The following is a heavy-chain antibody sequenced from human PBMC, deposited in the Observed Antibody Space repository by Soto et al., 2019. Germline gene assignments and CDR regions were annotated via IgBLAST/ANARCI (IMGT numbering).Heavy chain of an antibody. J-gene: IGHJ4*02. V-gene: IGHV3-30*03. CDR1: GFTFSSYG. D-gene: IGHD2-15*01. CDR3: AHSTRRVGCSGGNCYFFDY. Sequence: GGSLRLSCAASGFTFSSYGLHWVRQAPGKGLEWVAVISYDGSNKNYADSVKGRFTISRDNSKNQVVLTMTNMDPVDTATYYCAHSTRRVGCSGGNCYFFDYWGQGTPVTVSS. CDR2: ISYDGSNK.